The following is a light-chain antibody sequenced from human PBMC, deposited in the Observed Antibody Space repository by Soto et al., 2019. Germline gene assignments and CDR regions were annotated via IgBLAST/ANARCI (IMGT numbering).Light chain of an antibody. CDR1: RSNIGAGYD. Sequence: QSVLTQPPSVSGAPGQRVTISCTGSRSNIGAGYDVHWYQRLPGTAPKLLIYGNDNRPSGVPDRFSGSKSGTSASLAITGLQAEDEANYYCQTHDSSLSSYVFGTGTKVTVL. V-gene: IGLV1-40*01. CDR3: QTHDSSLSSYV. J-gene: IGLJ1*01. CDR2: GND.